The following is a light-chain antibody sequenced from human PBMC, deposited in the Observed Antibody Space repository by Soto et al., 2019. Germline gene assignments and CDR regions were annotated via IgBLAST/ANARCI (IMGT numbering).Light chain of an antibody. CDR1: QSLLHSNGYNY. CDR3: MQALQTPYT. J-gene: IGKJ2*01. CDR2: MSS. Sequence: DIVLTQSPLSLPVTPREPASISCRSSQSLLHSNGYNYVDRYLQKAGQSPQLLMYMSSNRASGVLDRFSGSGSGTDFTLKISRVEAEDVGVYYCMQALQTPYTFGQGTKLEIK. V-gene: IGKV2-28*01.